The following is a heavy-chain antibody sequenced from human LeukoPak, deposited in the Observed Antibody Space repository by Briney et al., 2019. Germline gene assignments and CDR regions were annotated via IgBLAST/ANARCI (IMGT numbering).Heavy chain of an antibody. Sequence: SETLSLTCAVYGGSCSGYYWSWVRQPPGKGLGWLGEINHSGSTNYNPSLKSRVTISVDTSKNQFSLKLSSVTAADTAVYYCARHRATYYYGSGGTDYWGQGTLVTVSS. CDR1: GGSCSGYY. V-gene: IGHV4-34*01. CDR2: INHSGST. D-gene: IGHD3-10*01. J-gene: IGHJ4*02. CDR3: ARHRATYYYGSGGTDY.